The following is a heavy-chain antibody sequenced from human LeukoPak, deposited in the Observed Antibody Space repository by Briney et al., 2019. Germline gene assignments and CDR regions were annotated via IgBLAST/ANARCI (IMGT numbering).Heavy chain of an antibody. CDR2: IIPIFGTA. V-gene: IGHV1-69*05. J-gene: IGHJ6*03. Sequence: SVKVSCKASGGTFSSYAISWVRQAPGQGLEWMGGIIPIFGTANYAQKFQGRVTITTDESTSTAYMELSSLRSEDTAVYYCARGGNYYYYMDVWGKGTTVTVSS. CDR3: ARGGNYYYYMDV. CDR1: GGTFSSYA.